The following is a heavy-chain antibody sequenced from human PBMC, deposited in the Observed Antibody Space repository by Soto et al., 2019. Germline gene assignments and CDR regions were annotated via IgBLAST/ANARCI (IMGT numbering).Heavy chain of an antibody. CDR3: AKSPYCSGGSCRFDY. CDR2: ISGSGGST. J-gene: IGHJ4*02. D-gene: IGHD2-15*01. CDR1: GFTFSSYA. V-gene: IGHV3-23*01. Sequence: GGSLRLSCAAFGFTFSSYAMSWVRQAPGKGLEWVSVISGSGGSTYSPESVKGRFTISRDNSKNTLYLQMNSLRAEDTAVYYCAKSPYCSGGSCRFDYWGQGTLVTVSS.